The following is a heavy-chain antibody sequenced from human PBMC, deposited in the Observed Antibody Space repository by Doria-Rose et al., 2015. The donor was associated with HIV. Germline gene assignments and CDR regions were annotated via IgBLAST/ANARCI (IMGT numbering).Heavy chain of an antibody. CDR1: GDSISSGDSF. D-gene: IGHD3-10*01. J-gene: IGHJ4*02. CDR2: ISSSGTT. V-gene: IGHV4-30-4*01. CDR3: ARARNYGFPHFFDF. Sequence: QVQLQESGPGLVRPSQTLSLTCTVSGDSISSGDSFWSWIRQPPGKGPEWIGCISSSGTTYYYPSLRGRLTISLDASKNQFSLNLNSVTAADTAVYYCARARNYGFPHFFDFWGQGTLVTVSS.